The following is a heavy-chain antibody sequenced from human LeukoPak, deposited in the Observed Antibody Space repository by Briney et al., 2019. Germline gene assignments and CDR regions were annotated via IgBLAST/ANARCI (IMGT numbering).Heavy chain of an antibody. CDR1: GYSFTSYW. V-gene: IGHV5-51*01. Sequence: GESLKISCKGSGYSFTSYWIGWVRQMPGKGLEWMGIIYPGDSDTRYSPSFQGQVTISADKSISTAYLQWSSLKASDTAIYYCARHAYCTTTSCYSMDVWGQGTTVTVSS. D-gene: IGHD2-2*01. J-gene: IGHJ6*02. CDR3: ARHAYCTTTSCYSMDV. CDR2: IYPGDSDT.